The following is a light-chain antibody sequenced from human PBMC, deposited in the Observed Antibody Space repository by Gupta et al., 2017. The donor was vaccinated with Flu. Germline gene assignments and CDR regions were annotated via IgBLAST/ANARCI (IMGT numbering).Light chain of an antibody. CDR1: QSVSSY. V-gene: IGKV3-11*01. CDR3: QQRSNWPT. CDR2: DAS. Sequence: EIVLTQSPATLSLSPGERATLSCRASQSVSSYLAWYQQKPGQAPRLLIYDASNRATGIPARFSGSGSGTDFTLTSSSREPEDFAVYYCQQRSNWPTFGHGTKVDIK. J-gene: IGKJ3*01.